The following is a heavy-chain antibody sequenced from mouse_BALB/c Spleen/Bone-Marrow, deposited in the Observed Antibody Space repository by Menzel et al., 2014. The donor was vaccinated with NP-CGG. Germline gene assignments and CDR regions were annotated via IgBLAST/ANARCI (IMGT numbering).Heavy chain of an antibody. V-gene: IGHV14-3*02. Sequence: EVMLVESGAELVKPGASVKLSRTASGFNVKDTYIHWVKQRPEQGLEWIGRIDPANGNTKYDPKFQGKATITADTSSNTAYLRLSSLTSEDTAVYYCASYVYGYYFDYWGQGTTLTVSS. CDR2: IDPANGNT. D-gene: IGHD2-2*01. CDR3: ASYVYGYYFDY. J-gene: IGHJ2*01. CDR1: GFNVKDTY.